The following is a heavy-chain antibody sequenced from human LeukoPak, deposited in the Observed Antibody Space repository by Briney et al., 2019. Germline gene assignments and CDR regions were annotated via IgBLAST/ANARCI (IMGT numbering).Heavy chain of an antibody. J-gene: IGHJ3*02. CDR3: ARDPRYYYDSSGYKGSGDAFDI. CDR1: GYTFTGYY. Sequence: GASVKVSCKASGYTFTGYYMHWVRQAPGQGLEWMGWINPNSGGTNYAQKLQGRVTMTTDTSTSTAYMELRSLRSDDTAVYYCARDPRYYYDSSGYKGSGDAFDIWGQGTMVTVSS. D-gene: IGHD3-22*01. CDR2: INPNSGGT. V-gene: IGHV1-2*02.